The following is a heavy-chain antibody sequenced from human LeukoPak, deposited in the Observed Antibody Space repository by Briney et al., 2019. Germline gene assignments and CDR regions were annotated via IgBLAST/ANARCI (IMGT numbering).Heavy chain of an antibody. D-gene: IGHD3-22*01. CDR2: IYSSGST. J-gene: IGHJ4*02. CDR1: GGSISSYY. Sequence: SDTLSLTCTVSGGSISSYYWSWIRQPAEKGLEWIGRIYSSGSTDYNPSLKSRVTMSVDTSKNQFSLKLSSVTAADTAVYYCARDWYDSGGYYSDYWGQGTLVTASS. CDR3: ARDWYDSGGYYSDY. V-gene: IGHV4-4*07.